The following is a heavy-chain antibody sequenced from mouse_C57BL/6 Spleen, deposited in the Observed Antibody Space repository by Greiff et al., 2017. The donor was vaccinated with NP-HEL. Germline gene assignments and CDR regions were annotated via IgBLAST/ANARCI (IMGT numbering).Heavy chain of an antibody. CDR1: GFTFSDYY. Sequence: EVQLQESEGGLVQPGSSMKLSCTASGFTFSDYYMAWVRQVPEKGLEWVANINYDGSSTYYLDSLKSRFIISRDNAKNILYLQMSSLKSEDTATYYCARDRADWYFDVWGTGTTVTVSS. CDR2: INYDGSST. V-gene: IGHV5-16*01. D-gene: IGHD3-3*01. CDR3: ARDRADWYFDV. J-gene: IGHJ1*03.